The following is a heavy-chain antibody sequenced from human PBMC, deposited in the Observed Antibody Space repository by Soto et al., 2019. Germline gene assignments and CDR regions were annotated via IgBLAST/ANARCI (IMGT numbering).Heavy chain of an antibody. V-gene: IGHV3-30*18. Sequence: QVQLVESGGGVVQPGRSLRLSCAASGFTFSSYCMHWVRQAPGKGLEWVAVISYDGSNKYYADSVKGRFTISRDNSKNTLYLQMNSLRAEDTAVYYCANGLPDYWGQGTLVTVSS. D-gene: IGHD4-17*01. CDR1: GFTFSSYC. CDR3: ANGLPDY. J-gene: IGHJ4*02. CDR2: ISYDGSNK.